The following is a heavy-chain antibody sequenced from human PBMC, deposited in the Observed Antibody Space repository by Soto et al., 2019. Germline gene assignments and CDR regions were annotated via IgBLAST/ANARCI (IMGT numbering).Heavy chain of an antibody. D-gene: IGHD3-22*01. V-gene: IGHV3-23*01. Sequence: TGGSLRLSCAASGFTFSSYAMSWVRQAPGKGLEWVSAISGSGGSTYYADSVKGRFTISRDNSKNTLYLQMNSLRAEDTAVYYCAKKPINYYDSSGYYPPPLMDVWGQGTTVTVSS. CDR3: AKKPINYYDSSGYYPPPLMDV. CDR2: ISGSGGST. J-gene: IGHJ6*02. CDR1: GFTFSSYA.